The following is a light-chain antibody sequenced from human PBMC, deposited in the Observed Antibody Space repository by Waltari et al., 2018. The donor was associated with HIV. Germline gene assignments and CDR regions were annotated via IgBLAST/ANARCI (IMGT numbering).Light chain of an antibody. CDR3: QQYNNWLRT. CDR2: GAS. J-gene: IGKJ1*01. V-gene: IGKV3-15*01. Sequence: EIVMTQSPATLSVSPGERATLSCRASQSVSSNLAWYQQKPGQAPRLLIYGASIRATGIPARFSGSGSGAEFTLTISSLQSEDFAVYYYQQYNNWLRTFGQGTKVEIK. CDR1: QSVSSN.